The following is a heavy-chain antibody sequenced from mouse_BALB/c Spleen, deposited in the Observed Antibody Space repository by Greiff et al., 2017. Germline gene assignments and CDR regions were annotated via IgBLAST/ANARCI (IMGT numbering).Heavy chain of an antibody. CDR2: ISSGGIYT. J-gene: IGHJ3*01. CDR1: GFTFSSYA. D-gene: IGHD2-3*01. Sequence: DVQLVESGGGLVKPGGSLKLSCAASGFTFSSYAMSWVRQTPEKRLEWVATISSGGIYTYYPDSVKGRFTISRDNAKNTLYLQMSSLRSEDTAMYYCARRYDPTGGCAYWGQGTLVTVSA. V-gene: IGHV5-9-3*01. CDR3: ARRYDPTGGCAY.